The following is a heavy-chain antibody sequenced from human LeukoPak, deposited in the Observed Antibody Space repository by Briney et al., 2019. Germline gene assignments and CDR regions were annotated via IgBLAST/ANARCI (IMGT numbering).Heavy chain of an antibody. J-gene: IGHJ4*02. CDR1: GFTVSSNY. Sequence: QAGGSLRLSCAASGFTVSSNYVSWVRQAPGKGLEWVSVIYSGGSTDYADSVKGRFTISRDISKNTVYIQMNSLRAEDTAVYYCARAYAGNSGCYEYWGQGTLVTVSS. CDR3: ARAYAGNSGCYEY. V-gene: IGHV3-53*01. D-gene: IGHD4-23*01. CDR2: IYSGGST.